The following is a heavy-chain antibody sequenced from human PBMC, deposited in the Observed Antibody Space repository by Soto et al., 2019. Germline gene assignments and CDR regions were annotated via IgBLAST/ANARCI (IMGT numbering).Heavy chain of an antibody. V-gene: IGHV1-46*01. D-gene: IGHD5-12*01. J-gene: IGHJ6*02. CDR1: GYTFTSYY. CDR2: INPSGCST. Sequence: GASVKVSCKASGYTFTSYYMHWVRQAPGQGLEWMGIINPSGCSTSYAQKFQGRVTMTRDTYTSTVYMELSSLISEDTAVYYCARGSSGYVVSYYYYGMDVWGQGTTVTVSS. CDR3: ARGSSGYVVSYYYYGMDV.